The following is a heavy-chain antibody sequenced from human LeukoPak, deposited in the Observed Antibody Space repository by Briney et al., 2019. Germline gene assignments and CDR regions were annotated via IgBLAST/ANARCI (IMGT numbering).Heavy chain of an antibody. Sequence: ASVKVSCKASGYTFTSYGISWVRQAPGQGLEWMGWMNPNSGNTGYAQKFQGRVTITRNTSTSTAYMELSSLRSEDTAVYYCARGGTYYYDSSGAPNDYWGQGTLVTVSS. D-gene: IGHD3-22*01. CDR3: ARGGTYYYDSSGAPNDY. CDR1: GYTFTSYG. CDR2: MNPNSGNT. V-gene: IGHV1-8*03. J-gene: IGHJ4*02.